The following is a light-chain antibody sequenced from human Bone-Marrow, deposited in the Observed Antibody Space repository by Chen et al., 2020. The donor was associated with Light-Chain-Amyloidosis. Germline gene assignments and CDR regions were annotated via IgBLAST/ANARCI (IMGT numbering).Light chain of an antibody. CDR2: RDT. CDR3: PSADSSGTYEVI. V-gene: IGLV3-25*03. CDR1: DLPTKY. Sequence: SYELTQPPSVSVSPGQTARITCSGDDLPTKYAYWYQQKPGQAPVLVIHRDTERPSGISERFSGSSSGTNATLTISGVQAEDEADYHCPSADSSGTYEVIFGGGTKLTVL. J-gene: IGLJ2*01.